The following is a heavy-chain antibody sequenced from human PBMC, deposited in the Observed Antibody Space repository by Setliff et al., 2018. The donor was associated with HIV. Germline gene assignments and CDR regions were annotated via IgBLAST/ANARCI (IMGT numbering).Heavy chain of an antibody. J-gene: IGHJ4*02. CDR1: GGSFSGYY. CDR3: ARGHDSSGYFGMDY. D-gene: IGHD3-22*01. V-gene: IGHV4-34*01. CDR2: INHSGTT. Sequence: PSETLSLTCAVYGGSFSGYYWSWIRQPPGKGLEWIGEINHSGTTNYNPSLKSRVTISVDTSKNQFSLKLSSVTAADTAVYYCARGHDSSGYFGMDYWGQGTLVTVSS.